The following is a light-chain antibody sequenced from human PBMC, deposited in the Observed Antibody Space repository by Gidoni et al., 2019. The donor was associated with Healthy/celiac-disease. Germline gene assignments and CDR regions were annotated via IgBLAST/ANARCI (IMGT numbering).Light chain of an antibody. CDR3: YSTDSSGNHWV. CDR1: ALPKKY. V-gene: IGLV3-10*01. Sequence: SYELTQPPSVSVSSGQTARITCSGDALPKKYAYWYQQKSGQAPVLVIYEDSKRPSGIPERFSSSSSGTMATLTISGAQVEDEADYYCYSTDSSGNHWVFGGGTKLTVL. J-gene: IGLJ3*02. CDR2: EDS.